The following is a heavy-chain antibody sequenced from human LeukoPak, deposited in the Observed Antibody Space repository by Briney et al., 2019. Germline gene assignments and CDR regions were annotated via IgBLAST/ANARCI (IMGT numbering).Heavy chain of an antibody. CDR3: ARDPHSSGYPYYFDY. D-gene: IGHD3-22*01. Sequence: KPSETLSLTCAVSGYSISSGYYWGWIRQPPGKGLEWIGSIYHSGSTYYNPSLKSRVTISVDTSKNQFSLKLSSVPAADTAVYYCARDPHSSGYPYYFDYWGQGTLVTVSS. CDR2: IYHSGST. V-gene: IGHV4-38-2*02. J-gene: IGHJ4*02. CDR1: GYSISSGYY.